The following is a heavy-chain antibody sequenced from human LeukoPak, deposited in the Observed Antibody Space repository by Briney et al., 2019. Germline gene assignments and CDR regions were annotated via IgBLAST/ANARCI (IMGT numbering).Heavy chain of an antibody. Sequence: GGSLRLSCAASGFTFSSYAMSWVRQAPGKGLEWVSAISGSGGSTYCADSVKGRFTISRDNSKNTLYLQMNSLRAEDTAVYYCAKDRSLYGDCLDYWGQGTLVTVSS. CDR2: ISGSGGST. D-gene: IGHD4-17*01. CDR1: GFTFSSYA. J-gene: IGHJ4*02. V-gene: IGHV3-23*01. CDR3: AKDRSLYGDCLDY.